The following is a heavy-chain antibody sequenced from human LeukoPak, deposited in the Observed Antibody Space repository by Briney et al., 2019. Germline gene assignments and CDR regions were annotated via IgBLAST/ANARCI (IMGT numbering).Heavy chain of an antibody. Sequence: GGSLRLSCAASGFTFSNYWMHWVRQAPGKGLVWVSRIKSDGSSTSYADSVKGRFTISRDNAKNTLYLQMNSLRAEDTAVYYCARLSQGSGSNYFYWYFDLWGRGTLVTVSS. D-gene: IGHD3-10*01. V-gene: IGHV3-74*01. CDR3: ARLSQGSGSNYFYWYFDL. CDR2: IKSDGSST. CDR1: GFTFSNYW. J-gene: IGHJ2*01.